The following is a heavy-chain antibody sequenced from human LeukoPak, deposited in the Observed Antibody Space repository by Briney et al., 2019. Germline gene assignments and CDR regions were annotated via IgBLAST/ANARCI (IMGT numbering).Heavy chain of an antibody. V-gene: IGHV3-30-3*01. CDR3: ARDQGYDSSGYALDY. D-gene: IGHD3-22*01. CDR1: GFTFNSYA. CDR2: ISYDGSNK. J-gene: IGHJ4*02. Sequence: GRSLRLSCAASGFTFNSYAMHWVRQAPGKGLEWVAVISYDGSNKYYADSVKGRFTISRDNSKNTLYLQMNSLRAEDTAVYYCARDQGYDSSGYALDYWGQGTLVTVSS.